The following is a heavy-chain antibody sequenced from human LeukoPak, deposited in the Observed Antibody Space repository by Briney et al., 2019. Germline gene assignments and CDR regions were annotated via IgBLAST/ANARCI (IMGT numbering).Heavy chain of an antibody. Sequence: GGSLRLSCEGSEFSFSSYWMSWVRQAPGKGLEWVAKIKQDGSEKYYVDSVKGRFTISRDNAKNSMYPLMNSLRVEDTAVYYCARSEYSSSWYGYYYYMDVWGKGTTVTVSS. J-gene: IGHJ6*03. CDR3: ARSEYSSSWYGYYYYMDV. CDR1: EFSFSSYW. V-gene: IGHV3-7*01. D-gene: IGHD6-13*01. CDR2: IKQDGSEK.